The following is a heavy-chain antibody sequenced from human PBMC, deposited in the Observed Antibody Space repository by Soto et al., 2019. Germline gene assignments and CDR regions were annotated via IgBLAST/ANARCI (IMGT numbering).Heavy chain of an antibody. CDR2: ITDTGGDA. CDR1: GFTFSSYA. CDR3: ARGATDSCPGSRIFDF. V-gene: IGHV3-23*01. D-gene: IGHD3-10*01. J-gene: IGHJ4*02. Sequence: EVQLLESGGGLVQPGGSLRLSCAASGFTFSSYAMSWVRQAPGKGLEWVSAITDTGGDAKYADSVRGRFVISRDNSKNTLYRQMTSLTAEDSAMYYCARGATDSCPGSRIFDFWGRGTLVTVSS.